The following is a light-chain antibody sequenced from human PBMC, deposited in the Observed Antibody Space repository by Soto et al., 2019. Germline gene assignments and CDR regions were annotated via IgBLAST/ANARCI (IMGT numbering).Light chain of an antibody. CDR1: QSVSSSY. J-gene: IGKJ1*01. Sequence: EIVLTQSPGTLSLSPGERATLSCRASQSVSSSYLGWYQQKPGQAPRLLIYGASSRATGIPDRFSGSGSGTDFTLTSARLEPEDFAVYYCQLYGSSPPRTFGQGTKVESK. V-gene: IGKV3-20*01. CDR2: GAS. CDR3: QLYGSSPPRT.